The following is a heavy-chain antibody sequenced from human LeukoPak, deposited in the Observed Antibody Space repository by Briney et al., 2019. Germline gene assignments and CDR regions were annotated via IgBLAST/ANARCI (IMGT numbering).Heavy chain of an antibody. CDR2: IYASGST. D-gene: IGHD3-3*01. V-gene: IGHV4-4*07. CDR3: ARDTFWSAYPSFDY. CDR1: GGSISNYY. J-gene: IGHJ4*02. Sequence: SETLSLTCTVSGGSISNYYWSWIRQPAGKGPEWIGRIYASGSTNYNPSLKSRVTMSVDTSKNQFSLKLSSVTAADTAVYYCARDTFWSAYPSFDYWGQGTLVTVSS.